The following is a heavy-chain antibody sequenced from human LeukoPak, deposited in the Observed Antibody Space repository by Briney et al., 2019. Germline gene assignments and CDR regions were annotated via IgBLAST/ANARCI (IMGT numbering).Heavy chain of an antibody. D-gene: IGHD2-2*01. CDR2: ISGSGGST. Sequence: GSLRLSCEASGFTFSNYAMSWVRQAPGKGLEWVSAISGSGGSTYYADSVKGRFTNSRDNSKNTLYLQMNSLRAEDTAVYYCAKEGTSCCHNWFDSWGQGTLVTVSS. CDR1: GFTFSNYA. CDR3: AKEGTSCCHNWFDS. V-gene: IGHV3-23*01. J-gene: IGHJ5*01.